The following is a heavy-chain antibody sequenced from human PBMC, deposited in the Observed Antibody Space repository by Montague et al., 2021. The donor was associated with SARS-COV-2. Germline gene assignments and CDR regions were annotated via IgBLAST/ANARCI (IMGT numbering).Heavy chain of an antibody. CDR1: GFTFSSSA. J-gene: IGHJ4*02. CDR2: IYGATGRT. V-gene: IGHV3-23*03. D-gene: IGHD3/OR15-3a*01. Sequence: SLRLSCVASGFTFSSSALRWVRQAPGKGLEWVSNIYGATGRTFYADSVKGRFTMSRENSKNTLYLQMDSLRVDDTAVYYCAKVDSVFPWGQGTLVTVSS. CDR3: AKVDSVFP.